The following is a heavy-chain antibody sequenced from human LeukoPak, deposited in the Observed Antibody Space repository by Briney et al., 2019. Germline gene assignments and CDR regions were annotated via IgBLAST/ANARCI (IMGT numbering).Heavy chain of an antibody. CDR3: ARLSPYYYDSSGYYCDAFDI. D-gene: IGHD3-22*01. J-gene: IGHJ3*02. CDR2: MNPNSGNT. Sequence: ASVKVSCKASGYTFTGYYMHWVRQAPGQGLEWMGWMNPNSGNTGYAQKFQGRVTITRNTSISTAYMELSSLRSEDTAVYYCARLSPYYYDSSGYYCDAFDIWGQGTMVTVSS. CDR1: GYTFTGYY. V-gene: IGHV1-8*03.